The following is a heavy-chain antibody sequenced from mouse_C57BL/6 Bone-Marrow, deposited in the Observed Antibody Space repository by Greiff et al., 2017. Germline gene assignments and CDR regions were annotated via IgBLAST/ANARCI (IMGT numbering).Heavy chain of an antibody. CDR3: PRGTYYYGSRRYFDV. CDR1: GFTFSDYY. V-gene: IGHV5-12*01. CDR2: ISNGGGST. J-gene: IGHJ1*03. Sequence: EVKLVESGGGLVQPGGSLKLSCAASGFTFSDYYMYWVRQTPEKRLEWVAYISNGGGSTYYPDTVKGRFTISRDNAKNTLYLQMSRLKSEDTAMYYCPRGTYYYGSRRYFDVWGTGTTVTVSS. D-gene: IGHD1-1*01.